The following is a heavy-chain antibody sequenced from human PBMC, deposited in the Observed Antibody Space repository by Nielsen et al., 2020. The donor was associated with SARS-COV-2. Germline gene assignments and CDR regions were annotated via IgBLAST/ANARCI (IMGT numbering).Heavy chain of an antibody. CDR1: GFTFSSYA. CDR3: VKEPYYDFWSGYSIDY. V-gene: IGHV3-23*01. J-gene: IGHJ4*02. Sequence: GESLKISCAASGFTFSSYAMSWVRQAPGKGLEWVSAISGSGGSTYYADSVKGRFTISRDNSKNTLYLQMSSLRAEDTAVYYCVKEPYYDFWSGYSIDYWGQGTLVTVSS. D-gene: IGHD3-3*01. CDR2: ISGSGGST.